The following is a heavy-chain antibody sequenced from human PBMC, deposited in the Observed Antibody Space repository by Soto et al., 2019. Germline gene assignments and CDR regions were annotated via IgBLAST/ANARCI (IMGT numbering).Heavy chain of an antibody. CDR3: AGSGHGHACDI. Sequence: QVQLVQSGAEVKKPGASVKVSCKASGYTFTSYGISWVRQAPGQGLEWMGWISAYNGNTNYAQKRQGRVTMTTDTTTSTAYRELRSLRSDDTAVYYCAGSGHGHACDIWGQGTMVTVSS. CDR2: ISAYNGNT. J-gene: IGHJ3*02. V-gene: IGHV1-18*01. D-gene: IGHD2-15*01. CDR1: GYTFTSYG.